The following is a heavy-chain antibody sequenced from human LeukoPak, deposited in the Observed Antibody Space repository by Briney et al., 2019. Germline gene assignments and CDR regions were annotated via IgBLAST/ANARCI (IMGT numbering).Heavy chain of an antibody. CDR1: EFTFSSYA. V-gene: IGHV3-23*01. CDR3: ANHYGSGRSRVYYFDY. J-gene: IGHJ4*02. CDR2: ISGSGGST. D-gene: IGHD3-10*01. Sequence: PGGSLRLSCAASEFTFSSYAMSWVRQAPGKGLEWVSAISGSGGSTYYADSVKGRFTISRDNSKNTLYLQMNSLRAEDTAVYYCANHYGSGRSRVYYFDYWGQGTLVTVSS.